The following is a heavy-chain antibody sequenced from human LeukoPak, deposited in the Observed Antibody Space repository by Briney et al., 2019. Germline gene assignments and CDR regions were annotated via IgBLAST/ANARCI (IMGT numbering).Heavy chain of an antibody. CDR1: GGSFSGYY. CDR3: ARGGPVFNYYGSGSYSNDY. J-gene: IGHJ4*02. V-gene: IGHV4-34*01. D-gene: IGHD3-10*01. CDR2: INHSGST. Sequence: SETLSLTCAVYGGSFSGYYWSWIRQPPGKGLEWIGEINHSGSTNYNPSLKSRVTISVDTSKNQFSLKLSSVTAADTAVYYCARGGPVFNYYGSGSYSNDYWGQGTLVTVSS.